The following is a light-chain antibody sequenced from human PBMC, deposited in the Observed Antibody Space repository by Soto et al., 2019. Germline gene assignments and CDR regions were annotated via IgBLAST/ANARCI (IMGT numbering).Light chain of an antibody. CDR1: QSVSTK. CDR2: GTS. J-gene: IGKJ4*01. CDR3: QQYNNWPPVT. Sequence: EIVMTQSPATLSVSPGERATLSCRASQSVSTKLAWYQQKPGQAPRLLMYGTSTRATGIPARFSGSGSGTEFTLTISSLQSEDFAVYYCQQYNNWPPVTFGGGTKVEIK. V-gene: IGKV3-15*01.